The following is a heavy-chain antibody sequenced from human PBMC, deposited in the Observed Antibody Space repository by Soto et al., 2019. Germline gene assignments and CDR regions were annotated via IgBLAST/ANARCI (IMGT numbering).Heavy chain of an antibody. CDR3: ARDPPYDFWSGYYRVFRNGMDV. D-gene: IGHD3-3*01. CDR2: INAGNGNT. Sequence: ASVKVSCKASGYTFTSYAMHWVRQAPGQRLEWMGWINAGNGNTKYSQKLQGRVTITRDTSASTAYMEMSSLRSEDTAVYYCARDPPYDFWSGYYRVFRNGMDVWGQGTTVTVSS. CDR1: GYTFTSYA. V-gene: IGHV1-3*01. J-gene: IGHJ6*02.